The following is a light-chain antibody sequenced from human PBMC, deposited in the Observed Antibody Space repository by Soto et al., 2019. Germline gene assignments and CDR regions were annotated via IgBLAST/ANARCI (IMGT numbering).Light chain of an antibody. CDR2: GDN. J-gene: IGLJ2*01. V-gene: IGLV1-44*01. CDR1: GSSIGTNT. Sequence: QAVVTQPPSASGTPGQRVTISCSGSGSSIGTNTVNWYRQLPGTAPKLLIYGDNQRPSGVPDRFSASKSGTSASLAISGLQSEDESDYSCAAWDGSLNNVLFGGGTKLTVL. CDR3: AAWDGSLNNVL.